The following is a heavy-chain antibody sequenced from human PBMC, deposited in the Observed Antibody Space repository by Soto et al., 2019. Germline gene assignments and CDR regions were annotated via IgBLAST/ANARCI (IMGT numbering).Heavy chain of an antibody. CDR2: IWYDGSNK. J-gene: IGHJ4*02. Sequence: GSLRLSCAASGFTFSSYGMHWVRQAPGKGLEWVAVIWYDGSNKYYADSVKGRFTISRDNSKNTLYLQMNSLRAEDTAVYYCARGQRADYDILTGPAHYWGQGTLVTVSS. V-gene: IGHV3-33*01. CDR3: ARGQRADYDILTGPAHY. D-gene: IGHD3-9*01. CDR1: GFTFSSYG.